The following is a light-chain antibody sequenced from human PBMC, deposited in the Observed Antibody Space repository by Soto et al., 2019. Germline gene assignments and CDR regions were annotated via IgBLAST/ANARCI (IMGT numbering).Light chain of an antibody. V-gene: IGLV2-23*01. Sequence: QSALTQPASVSGSPGQSITISCTGTSSDVGGYNLVSCYQQHPGKAPKLMIYEGSKRPSGVSHRFSGSKSGNTASLTISGLQAEDEADYYCCSYAGSSTYVFGTGTKLTVL. CDR2: EGS. J-gene: IGLJ1*01. CDR1: SSDVGGYNL. CDR3: CSYAGSSTYV.